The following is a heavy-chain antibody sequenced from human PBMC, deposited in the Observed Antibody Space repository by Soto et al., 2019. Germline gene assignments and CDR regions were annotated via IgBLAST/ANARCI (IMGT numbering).Heavy chain of an antibody. CDR3: ALVTGSQGTNWFDP. Sequence: PSETLSLTCTVSGGCISSYYWSWIRQPPGKGLEWIGYIYYSGSSNYNPSLKSRVTISVDTSKNQFSLKLSSVTAADTAVYYCALVTGSQGTNWFDPCGPGYLVTVSS. CDR1: GGCISSYY. D-gene: IGHD3-10*01. J-gene: IGHJ5*02. V-gene: IGHV4-59*01. CDR2: IYYSGSS.